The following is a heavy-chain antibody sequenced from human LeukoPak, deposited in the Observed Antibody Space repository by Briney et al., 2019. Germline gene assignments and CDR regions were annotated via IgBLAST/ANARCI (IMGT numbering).Heavy chain of an antibody. CDR2: ISSSGSTI. CDR1: GFTFSSYE. CDR3: ARVADAGDWFDP. D-gene: IGHD1-26*01. J-gene: IGHJ5*02. V-gene: IGHV3-48*03. Sequence: GGSLRLSCAASGFTFSSYEMNWVRQAPGKGLEWVSYISSSGSTIYYADPVKGRFTISRDNAKNSLYLQMNSLRAEDTAVYYCARVADAGDWFDPWGQGTLVTVSS.